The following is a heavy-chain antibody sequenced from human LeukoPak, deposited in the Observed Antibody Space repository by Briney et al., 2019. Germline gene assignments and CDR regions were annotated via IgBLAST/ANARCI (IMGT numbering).Heavy chain of an antibody. CDR1: GFRLSGYC. Sequence: GGSLRLSCVASGFRLSGYCMYWVRQAPGKGLMYISHNSGDGSTTNYADVVKGRFTMSRDNVKNSLYLQMNSLRAEDTAVYYCARDLKSVLWFGEPGLDYWGQGTLVTVSS. V-gene: IGHV3-74*01. J-gene: IGHJ4*02. CDR3: ARDLKSVLWFGEPGLDY. D-gene: IGHD3-10*01. CDR2: NSGDGSTT.